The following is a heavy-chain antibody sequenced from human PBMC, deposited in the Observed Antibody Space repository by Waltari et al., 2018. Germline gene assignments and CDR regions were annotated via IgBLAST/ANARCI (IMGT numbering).Heavy chain of an antibody. CDR2: INPTNGVT. J-gene: IGHJ4*02. Sequence: QVHLVQSGAEVKKSGASVKVSCKASGYSFGGYYLYWVRQAPGQGLEWMGWINPTNGVTNYAHKFQGRVTMTRDTSINSVYMDLSRLRSDDTAVYFCARGLGGSSPFDYWGRGTLVTVSS. CDR3: ARGLGGSSPFDY. D-gene: IGHD3-16*01. CDR1: GYSFGGYY. V-gene: IGHV1-2*07.